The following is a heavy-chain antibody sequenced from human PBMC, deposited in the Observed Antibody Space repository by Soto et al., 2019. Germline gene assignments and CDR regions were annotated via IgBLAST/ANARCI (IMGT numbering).Heavy chain of an antibody. CDR1: GDSVSSVGFH. Sequence: PSETLSFTCTVSGDSVSSVGFHWAWLRRPPGKGLEWIGYIYNGGSTYYRPSLESRMHMPLDATRNHYSLRLTSVTAADTAVYFCARAPVGLDTISYFDYWGQGKLVTVSS. D-gene: IGHD3-3*01. CDR3: ARAPVGLDTISYFDY. J-gene: IGHJ4*02. V-gene: IGHV4-30-4*01. CDR2: IYNGGST.